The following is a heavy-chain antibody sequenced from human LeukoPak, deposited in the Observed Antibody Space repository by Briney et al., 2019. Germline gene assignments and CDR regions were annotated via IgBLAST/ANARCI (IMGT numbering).Heavy chain of an antibody. J-gene: IGHJ4*02. CDR3: AREWTTVTSFDY. CDR1: GYSISSGYY. V-gene: IGHV4-38-2*02. CDR2: IYHSGST. Sequence: SETLSLTRAVSGYSISSGYYWGWIRQPPGKGLEWIGSIYHSGSTYYNPSLKSRVTISVDTSKNQFSLKLSSVTAADTAVYYCAREWTTVTSFDYWGQGTLVTVSS. D-gene: IGHD4-17*01.